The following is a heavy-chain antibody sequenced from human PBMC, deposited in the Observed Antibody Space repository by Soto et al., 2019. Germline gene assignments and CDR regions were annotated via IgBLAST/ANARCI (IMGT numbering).Heavy chain of an antibody. D-gene: IGHD4-17*01. CDR2: IYYSGST. CDR1: GCSTSTSSHY. V-gene: IGHV4-39*01. CDR3: ARHLSIYGVARDY. J-gene: IGHJ4*02. Sequence: LDNLSLTLTASGCSTSTSSHYWGWIRQPPVKGLEWIGSIYYSGSTYYNPSLKSRVTISVDTSKNQFSLKLSSVTAADTAVYYCARHLSIYGVARDYWGQG.